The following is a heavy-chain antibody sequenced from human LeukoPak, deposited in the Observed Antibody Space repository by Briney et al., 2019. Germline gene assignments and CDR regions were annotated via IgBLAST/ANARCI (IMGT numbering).Heavy chain of an antibody. Sequence: GGSLRLSCVASGFTFTSYWMSWVRQAPGKGLEWVANIKQDGSEKYYLDSLEGRFTISRDNAKNSVYLQINRLRAEDTAVYYCARRGTIAVPVFWFDPWGQGTLVTVAS. V-gene: IGHV3-7*01. D-gene: IGHD6-19*01. CDR1: GFTFTSYW. CDR3: ARRGTIAVPVFWFDP. J-gene: IGHJ5*02. CDR2: IKQDGSEK.